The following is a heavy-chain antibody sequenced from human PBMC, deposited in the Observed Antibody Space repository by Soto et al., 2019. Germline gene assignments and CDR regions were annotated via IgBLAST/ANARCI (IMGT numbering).Heavy chain of an antibody. Sequence: QLVQSGSEVKKPGASVKVSCKASGYTFNNFGVSWVRQAPGQGLEWMGWISAYSRNTNYARSLQGRVTMTTDTPTSTAYVELGSLKFDYTAVYYCSRDSMLRSSVNFDYWGKVTLVTASS. CDR1: GYTFNNFG. CDR2: ISAYSRNT. D-gene: IGHD6-19*01. V-gene: IGHV1-18*01. J-gene: IGHJ4*02. CDR3: SRDSMLRSSVNFDY.